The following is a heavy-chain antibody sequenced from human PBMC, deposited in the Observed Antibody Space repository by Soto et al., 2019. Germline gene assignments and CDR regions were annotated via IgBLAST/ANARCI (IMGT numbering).Heavy chain of an antibody. D-gene: IGHD1-1*01. CDR3: ARVAGHKNARFDT. J-gene: IGHJ4*02. Sequence: QVQLVQSGAEVKKPGASVKVSCKASGYSFTKYHMHWVRQAPGQGLEWMGWINPGSGVTNQAQKFQGRVTMTRDTSITTTYMELNSLTSDDTAVYCCARVAGHKNARFDTWGQGALVTVSS. V-gene: IGHV1-2*02. CDR1: GYSFTKYH. CDR2: INPGSGVT.